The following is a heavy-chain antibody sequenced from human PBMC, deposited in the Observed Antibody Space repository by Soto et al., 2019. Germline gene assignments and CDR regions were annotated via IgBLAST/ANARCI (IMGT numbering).Heavy chain of an antibody. D-gene: IGHD3-3*01. CDR3: ARDPFGGVVIIHGDAFAI. V-gene: IGHV1-18*01. J-gene: IGHJ3*02. CDR2: ISAYNGNT. Sequence: ASVKVSCKASGYTFTSYGISWVRQAPGQGLERMGWISAYNGNTNYAQKLQGRVTVTTDTSTSTAYMELRSLRSDDTAVYYCARDPFGGVVIIHGDAFAIWGQGTMVTVSS. CDR1: GYTFTSYG.